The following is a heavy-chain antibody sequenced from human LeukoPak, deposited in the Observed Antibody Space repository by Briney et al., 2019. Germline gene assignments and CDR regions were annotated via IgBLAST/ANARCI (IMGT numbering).Heavy chain of an antibody. V-gene: IGHV4-38-2*02. Sequence: KPSETLSLTCTVSGYSISSGYYWGWIRQPPGKGLEWIGSIYHSGSTYYNPSLKSRVTISVDTSKNQFSLELSSVTAADTAVYYCASLGAIAVAGTASFDYWGQGTLVTVSS. CDR2: IYHSGST. CDR1: GYSISSGYY. J-gene: IGHJ4*02. CDR3: ASLGAIAVAGTASFDY. D-gene: IGHD6-19*01.